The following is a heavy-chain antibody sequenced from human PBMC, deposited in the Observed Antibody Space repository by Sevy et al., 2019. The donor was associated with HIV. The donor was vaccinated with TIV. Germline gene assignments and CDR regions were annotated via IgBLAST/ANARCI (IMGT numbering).Heavy chain of an antibody. J-gene: IGHJ4*02. V-gene: IGHV3-11*01. CDR2: ISLSHHTI. CDR3: ARDLGYSSGWYGPHFDH. CDR1: GFTFSTYY. Sequence: GGSLRLSCAASGFTFSTYYMTWIRQAPGKGLEWLAYISLSHHTIYYAYSVKGRFTISRDNAKNSLYLKMNNLSAGDTATYYCARDLGYSSGWYGPHFDHWGQGALVTVSS. D-gene: IGHD6-19*01.